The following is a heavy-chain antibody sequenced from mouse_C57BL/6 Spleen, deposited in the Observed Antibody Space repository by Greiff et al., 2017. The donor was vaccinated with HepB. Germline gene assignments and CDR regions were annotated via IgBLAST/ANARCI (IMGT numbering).Heavy chain of an antibody. CDR1: GYTFTSYW. CDR2: IDPSDSYT. J-gene: IGHJ4*01. V-gene: IGHV1-59*01. D-gene: IGHD2-2*01. Sequence: QVQLKQPGAELVRPGTSVKLSCKASGYTFTSYWMHWVKQRPGQGLEWIGVIDPSDSYTNYNQKFKGKATLTVDTSSSTAYMQLSSLTSEDSAVYYCARTPYGYDNYYAMDYWGQGTSVTVSS. CDR3: ARTPYGYDNYYAMDY.